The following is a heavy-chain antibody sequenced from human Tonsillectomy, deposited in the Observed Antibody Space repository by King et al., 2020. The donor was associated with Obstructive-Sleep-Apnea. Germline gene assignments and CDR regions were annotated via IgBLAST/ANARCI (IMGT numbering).Heavy chain of an antibody. V-gene: IGHV4-59*01. J-gene: IGHJ4*02. D-gene: IGHD5-12*01. CDR2: VYYSGST. CDR1: GGSISSYY. Sequence: VQLQESGPGLVKPSETLSLTCTVSGGSISSYYWSWSRQPPGKGLEWIGYVYYSGSTNYNPSLNSRVTMSLDTAKNQFSLKLSSVTAADTSVYYCARLYSDYQFDYWGQGTPVTVSS. CDR3: ARLYSDYQFDY.